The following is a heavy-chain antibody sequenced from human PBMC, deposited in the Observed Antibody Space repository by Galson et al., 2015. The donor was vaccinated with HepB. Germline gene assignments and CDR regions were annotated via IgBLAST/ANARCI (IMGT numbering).Heavy chain of an antibody. J-gene: IGHJ4*02. CDR3: AKAYSGSCDY. D-gene: IGHD1-26*01. Sequence: SLRLSCAASGFTFSSYGMHWVRQAPGKGLEWVAVISYDGSNKYYADSVKGRFTISRDNSKNTLYLQMNSLRAEDTAAYYCAKAYSGSCDYWGQGTLVTVSS. CDR1: GFTFSSYG. CDR2: ISYDGSNK. V-gene: IGHV3-30*18.